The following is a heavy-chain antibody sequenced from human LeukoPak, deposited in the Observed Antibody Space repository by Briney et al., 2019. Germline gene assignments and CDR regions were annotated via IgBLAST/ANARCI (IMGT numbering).Heavy chain of an antibody. J-gene: IGHJ4*02. CDR3: AGTYYYDSSGYSY. D-gene: IGHD3-22*01. CDR1: GGSISSYY. Sequence: SETLSLTCTVSGGSISSYYRSWIRQPPGKGLEWIGYIYYSGSTNYNPSLKSRVTISVDTSKNQFSLKLSSVTAADTAVYYCAGTYYYDSSGYSYWGQGTLVTVSS. CDR2: IYYSGST. V-gene: IGHV4-59*01.